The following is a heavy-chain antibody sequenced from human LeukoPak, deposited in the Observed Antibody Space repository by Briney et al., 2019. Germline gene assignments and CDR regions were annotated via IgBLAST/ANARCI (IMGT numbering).Heavy chain of an antibody. V-gene: IGHV4-61*02. CDR2: IYTSGST. CDR1: GGSFSSGSYY. CDR3: ASIVVGYCSSTSCYGDAFDI. Sequence: SETLSLTCTVSGGSFSSGSYYWSWIRQPAGKGLEGIGRIYTSGSTNYNPSLKSRVTISVDTSKNQFSLKLSSVTAADTAVYYCASIVVGYCSSTSCYGDAFDIWGQGTMVTVSS. D-gene: IGHD2-2*03. J-gene: IGHJ3*02.